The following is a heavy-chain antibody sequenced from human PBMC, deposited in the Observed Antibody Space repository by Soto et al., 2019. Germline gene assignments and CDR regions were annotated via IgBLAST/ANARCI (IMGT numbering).Heavy chain of an antibody. J-gene: IGHJ4*02. CDR1: GFTFSSYA. Sequence: EVQLLESGGGLVQPGGSLRLSCAASGFTFSSYAMSWVRQAPGKGLEWVSAISGSGGSPYYADSVKGRFTISRDDSKKTRDLQMNSLRAQETAVYYCAKGRSRMVRGVYQVDYWGQGTLVTVSS. CDR3: AKGRSRMVRGVYQVDY. V-gene: IGHV3-23*01. D-gene: IGHD3-10*01. CDR2: ISGSGGSP.